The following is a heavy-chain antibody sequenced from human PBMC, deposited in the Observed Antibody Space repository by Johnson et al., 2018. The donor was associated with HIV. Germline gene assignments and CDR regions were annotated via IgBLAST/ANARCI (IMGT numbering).Heavy chain of an antibody. V-gene: IGHV3-30*02. CDR2: IRYDGSNK. D-gene: IGHD1-26*01. J-gene: IGHJ3*02. CDR1: GFTFSSYG. CDR3: VKSGRSFWGVDSHDAFDI. Sequence: QVQLVESGGGVVQPGGSLRLSCAASGFTFSSYGMHWVRQAPGKGLEWVAFIRYDGSNKNYADSVKGRFTISRDNSKNAMSLQMNSLRAEDTAVYYCVKSGRSFWGVDSHDAFDIWGQGTMVTVSS.